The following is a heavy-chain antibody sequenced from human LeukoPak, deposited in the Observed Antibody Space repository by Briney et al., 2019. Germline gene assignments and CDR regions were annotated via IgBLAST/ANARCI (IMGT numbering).Heavy chain of an antibody. Sequence: GGSLRLSCAASGFTFSSYAMNWVRQAPGKGLEWVSYISSSSSTIYYADSVKGRFTISRDNAKNSLYLQMNSLRAEDTAVYYCARVNWNYLNYYYYYYMDVWGKGTTVTVSS. V-gene: IGHV3-48*01. J-gene: IGHJ6*03. D-gene: IGHD1-7*01. CDR3: ARVNWNYLNYYYYYYMDV. CDR1: GFTFSSYA. CDR2: ISSSSSTI.